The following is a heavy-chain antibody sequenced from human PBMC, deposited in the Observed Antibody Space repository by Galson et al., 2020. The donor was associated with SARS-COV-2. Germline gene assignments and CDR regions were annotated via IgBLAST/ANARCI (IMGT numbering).Heavy chain of an antibody. J-gene: IGHJ4*02. CDR3: SRGLSSSWPFSDF. CDR1: GFTFSSYN. D-gene: IGHD6-13*01. CDR2: ITSSSTT. Sequence: GESLKISCAASGFTFSSYNMNWVRQAPGKGLEWVSIITSSSTTYYADSVKGRFTISRDNAKNSLYLQMSGLRDDDTALYYCSRGLSSSWPFSDFWGQGALVTVSS. V-gene: IGHV3-48*02.